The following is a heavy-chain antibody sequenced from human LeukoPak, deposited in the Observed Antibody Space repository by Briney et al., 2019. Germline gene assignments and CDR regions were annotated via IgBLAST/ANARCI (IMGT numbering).Heavy chain of an antibody. D-gene: IGHD6-6*01. CDR2: IYNSEST. CDR3: ARVRGSNWFDP. V-gene: IGHV4-59*01. Sequence: SETLSLTCTVSGVSISIYYWSWIRQPPGKGLEWIGYIYNSESTYYNPSLKSRVTISLDTSKNQFSLRLNSVTAADTAVYYCARVRGSNWFDPWGQGTLVTVSS. CDR1: GVSISIYY. J-gene: IGHJ5*02.